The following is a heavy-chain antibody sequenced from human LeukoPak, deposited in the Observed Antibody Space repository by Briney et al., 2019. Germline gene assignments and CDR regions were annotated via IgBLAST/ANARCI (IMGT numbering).Heavy chain of an antibody. CDR2: ISSSSSTI. CDR1: GFTFSSYS. J-gene: IGHJ4*02. CDR3: ARASYYDYVWRKYYFDY. Sequence: SGGSLRLSCAASGFTFSSYSMNWVRQAPGKGLEWVSYISSSSSTIYYADSVKGRFTISRDNAKNSLYLQMNSLRAEDTAVYYCARASYYDYVWRKYYFDYWGQRTLVTVSS. D-gene: IGHD3-16*01. V-gene: IGHV3-48*01.